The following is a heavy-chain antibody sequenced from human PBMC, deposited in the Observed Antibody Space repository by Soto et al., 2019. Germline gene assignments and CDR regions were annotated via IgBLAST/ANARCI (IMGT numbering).Heavy chain of an antibody. CDR2: ISNSSNSI. J-gene: IGHJ6*02. CDR3: ARAPPPQAVRPKKPYGMDV. V-gene: IGHV3-48*02. D-gene: IGHD6-6*01. Sequence: GSLRLCCAASEFIISSYIMTWVRQAPGQGLEWVSSISNSSNSIKYADSVKGRFTISRDNAKNSLYLQMNSLRDEDTAVYYCARAPPPQAVRPKKPYGMDVGCQGTTVTVS. CDR1: EFIISSYI.